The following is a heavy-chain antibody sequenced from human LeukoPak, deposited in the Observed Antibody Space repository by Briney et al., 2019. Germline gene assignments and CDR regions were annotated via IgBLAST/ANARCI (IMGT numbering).Heavy chain of an antibody. Sequence: ASVKVSCKASGYTFTSYDINWVRQATGQGLEWMGWMNPNSGNTGYAQKFQGRVTMTRNTSISTAYMELSSLRSEDTAVYYCARVSGVVRFYYYYYGMDVWGQGATVTVSS. CDR3: ARVSGVVRFYYYYYGMDV. CDR1: GYTFTSYD. CDR2: MNPNSGNT. J-gene: IGHJ6*02. D-gene: IGHD3-16*01. V-gene: IGHV1-8*01.